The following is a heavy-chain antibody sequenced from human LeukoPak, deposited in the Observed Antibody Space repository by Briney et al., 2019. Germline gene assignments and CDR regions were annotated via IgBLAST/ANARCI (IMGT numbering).Heavy chain of an antibody. J-gene: IGHJ4*02. V-gene: IGHV3-33*01. CDR1: GFTLSSYG. Sequence: GGSLRLSCAASGFTLSSYGMHWVRQAPGKGLEWVAVIWYGGSNKYYADSVKGRFTISRDNSKNTLYLQMNSLRAEDTAVYYCARDWNRYYFDYWGQGTLVTVSS. CDR3: ARDWNRYYFDY. CDR2: IWYGGSNK. D-gene: IGHD1-1*01.